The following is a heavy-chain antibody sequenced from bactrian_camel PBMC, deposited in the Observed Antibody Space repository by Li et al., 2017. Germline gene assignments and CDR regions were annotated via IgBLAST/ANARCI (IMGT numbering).Heavy chain of an antibody. J-gene: IGHJ4*01. CDR2: ISTDGTT. D-gene: IGHD6*01. CDR3: AADSPEYDGSWYSSCPNPSFGI. CDR1: VGTIDDYD. Sequence: HVQLVESGGGSVQAGGSLTLSCTASVGTIDDYDIHWYRQAAGNECELVSSISTDGTTKYPDSMKGRFTVSQDNAKNTVYLQINNLQVDDTAVYYCAADSPEYDGSWYSSCPNPSFGIWGQGTQVTVS. V-gene: IGHV3S63*01.